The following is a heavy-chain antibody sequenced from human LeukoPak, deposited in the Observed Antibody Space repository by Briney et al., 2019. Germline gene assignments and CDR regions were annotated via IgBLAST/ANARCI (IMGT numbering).Heavy chain of an antibody. Sequence: ASVKVSCKASGYTFTGYYMHWVRQAPGQGLEWMGWINPNSGGTNYAQKFQGRVTMTRDTSISTAYMERSRLRSDDTAVYYCARAFKPLYYYYYMDVWGKGTTVTVSS. CDR1: GYTFTGYY. CDR2: INPNSGGT. V-gene: IGHV1-2*02. CDR3: ARAFKPLYYYYYMDV. J-gene: IGHJ6*03.